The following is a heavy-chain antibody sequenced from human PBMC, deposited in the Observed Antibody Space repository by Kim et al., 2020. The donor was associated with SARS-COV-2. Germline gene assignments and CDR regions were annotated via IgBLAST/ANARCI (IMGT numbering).Heavy chain of an antibody. Sequence: STSYNPSPKSRVTISVDTSKNQFSLKLSSVTAADTAVYYCARQAAVVGSYWGQGTLVTVSS. D-gene: IGHD6-13*01. CDR3: ARQAAVVGSY. J-gene: IGHJ4*02. CDR2: ST. V-gene: IGHV4-39*01.